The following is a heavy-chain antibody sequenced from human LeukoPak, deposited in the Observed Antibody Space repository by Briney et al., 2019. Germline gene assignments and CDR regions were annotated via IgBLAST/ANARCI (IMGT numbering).Heavy chain of an antibody. D-gene: IGHD6-19*01. V-gene: IGHV4-39*01. Sequence: SETLSLTCTVSGGSISSSSYYWGWIRQPPGKGLEWIGSIYYSGSTYYNPSLKSRVTISVDTSKNQFSLKLSSVTATDTAVYYCARAFGIAVAGTGWFDPWGQGTLVTVSS. CDR3: ARAFGIAVAGTGWFDP. J-gene: IGHJ5*02. CDR1: GGSISSSSYY. CDR2: IYYSGST.